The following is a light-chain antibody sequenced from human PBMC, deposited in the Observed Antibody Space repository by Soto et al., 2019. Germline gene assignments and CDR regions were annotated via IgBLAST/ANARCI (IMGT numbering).Light chain of an antibody. V-gene: IGKV3-11*01. J-gene: IGKJ1*01. Sequence: EIVLTQSPATLSLSPGERATLSCRASQSVRSNLAWYQHKPGQAPRLLIYDVSNRATGIPGRFSGSGFGTDFPLTISNVEPEEFAVYYCQQRDNWPWTFGQGAKVEI. CDR1: QSVRSN. CDR2: DVS. CDR3: QQRDNWPWT.